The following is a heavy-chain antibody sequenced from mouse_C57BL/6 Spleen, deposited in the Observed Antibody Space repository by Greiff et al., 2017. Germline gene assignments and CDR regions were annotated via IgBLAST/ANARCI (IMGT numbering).Heavy chain of an antibody. V-gene: IGHV5-4*01. D-gene: IGHD2-2*01. CDR1: GFTFSSYA. CDR2: ISAGGSYT. CDR3: ERDWVTGAMDY. J-gene: IGHJ4*01. Sequence: DVKLVESGGGLVKPGGSLKLSCAASGFTFSSYAMSWVRQTPEKRLEWVATISAGGSYTYYPDNVKGRFTISRDNAKNNLYLQMSHLKCEDTAMYYCERDWVTGAMDYWGQGTSVTVSS.